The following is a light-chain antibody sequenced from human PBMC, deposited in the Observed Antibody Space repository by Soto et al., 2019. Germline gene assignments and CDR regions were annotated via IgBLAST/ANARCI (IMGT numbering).Light chain of an antibody. CDR3: SSYAGSDKI. Sequence: QSALTQLPSASGSPGQSVTISCTGTTSDVGGYNYVSWYQQHPGKAPKLLIYGVTKWPSEVPDRFSGSKSGNTASLTVSGLQAEDEADYYGSSYAGSDKIFGGGTKVTAL. J-gene: IGLJ2*01. V-gene: IGLV2-8*01. CDR1: TSDVGGYNY. CDR2: GVT.